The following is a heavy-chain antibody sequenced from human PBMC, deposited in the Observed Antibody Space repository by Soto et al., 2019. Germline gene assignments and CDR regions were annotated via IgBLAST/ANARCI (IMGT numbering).Heavy chain of an antibody. J-gene: IGHJ3*01. CDR3: ARRASR. V-gene: IGHV3-48*03. CDR2: IHPSGQPI. CDR1: GFTFSTSE. Sequence: EVQLVESGGGLIQPGGSLRLSCAASGFTFSTSETYWVRQAPGKGLEWVSYIHPSGQPIFYADSVKGRFTISRDNAKNSLYLQMSSLRAEDSAVYYCARRASRWGQGTMVTVSS. D-gene: IGHD1-26*01.